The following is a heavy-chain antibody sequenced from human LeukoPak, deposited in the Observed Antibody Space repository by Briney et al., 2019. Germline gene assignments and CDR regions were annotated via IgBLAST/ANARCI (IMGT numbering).Heavy chain of an antibody. CDR3: ARDAATDDAFDI. J-gene: IGHJ3*02. Sequence: GGSLRLSCAASGFTSSSYSMHWVRQAPGKGLEWVSSINGDSSYIYYADSVKDRFFISRDNAKNSLYLHMNSLRAEDTAVYYCARDAATDDAFDIWGQGTMVTVSS. D-gene: IGHD6-13*01. V-gene: IGHV3-21*01. CDR1: GFTSSSYS. CDR2: INGDSSYI.